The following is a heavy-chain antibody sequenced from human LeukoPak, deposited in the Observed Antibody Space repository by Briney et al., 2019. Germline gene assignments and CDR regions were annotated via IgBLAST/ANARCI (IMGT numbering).Heavy chain of an antibody. V-gene: IGHV3-30-3*01. CDR1: GFTFSSYA. J-gene: IGHJ4*02. Sequence: GGSLRLSCAASGFTFSSYAMHWVRQAPGKGLEWVAVISYDGSNKYYADSVKGRFTISRDNSKNTLYLQMNSLRAEDTAVCYCARGSVYYDSSGYYYIDYWGQGTLVTVSS. D-gene: IGHD3-22*01. CDR2: ISYDGSNK. CDR3: ARGSVYYDSSGYYYIDY.